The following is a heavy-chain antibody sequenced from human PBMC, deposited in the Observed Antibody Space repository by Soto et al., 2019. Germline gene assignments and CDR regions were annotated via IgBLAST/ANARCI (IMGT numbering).Heavy chain of an antibody. CDR1: GDSVSSNSAA. CDR3: ARERGVLSEAFDI. CDR2: TYYRSKWYN. V-gene: IGHV6-1*01. Sequence: SETLSLTCAISGDSVSSNSAAWNWLRQSPSRGLEWLGRTYYRSKWYNDYVVSVKSRITINPDTSKNQFSLQLNSVTPEDTAVYYCARERGVLSEAFDIWGQGTVVTVSS. J-gene: IGHJ3*02. D-gene: IGHD3-10*01.